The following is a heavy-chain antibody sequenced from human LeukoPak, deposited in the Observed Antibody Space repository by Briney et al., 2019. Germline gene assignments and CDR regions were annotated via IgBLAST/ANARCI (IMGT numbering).Heavy chain of an antibody. CDR3: AKDRSSHLRGWFDP. V-gene: IGHV3-9*01. Sequence: GGSLRLSCAASGFTFDDYAMHWVRQAPGKGLEWVSGISWNSGSIGYADSVKGRFTISRDNAKNSLYLQMNSLRAEDTALYYCAKDRSSHLRGWFDPWGQGTLVTVSS. CDR2: ISWNSGSI. D-gene: IGHD3-16*01. J-gene: IGHJ5*02. CDR1: GFTFDDYA.